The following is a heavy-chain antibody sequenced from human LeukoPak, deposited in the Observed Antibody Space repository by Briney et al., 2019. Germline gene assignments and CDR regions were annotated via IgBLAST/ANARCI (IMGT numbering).Heavy chain of an antibody. Sequence: PGGSLRLSCAASGFTFSSSWMNWVRQAPGKGLEWVANINPDGSQKRFVDSVMGRFTMSRDNAKNSLYLQMNSLRVEDTAVFYCAAWTDRGYNFWGRGTLVTVSS. D-gene: IGHD5-24*01. CDR3: AAWTDRGYNF. V-gene: IGHV3-7*01. CDR1: GFTFSSSW. CDR2: INPDGSQK. J-gene: IGHJ4*02.